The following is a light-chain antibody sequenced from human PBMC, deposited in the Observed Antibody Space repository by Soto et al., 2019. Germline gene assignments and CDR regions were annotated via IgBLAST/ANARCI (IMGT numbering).Light chain of an antibody. J-gene: IGLJ1*01. CDR2: EVS. V-gene: IGLV2-14*01. Sequence: QSALTQPASVSGSPGQSITVSCTGTSSDVGGYKFVSWYQQDPGKAPKLMIYEVSNRPSGVSSRFSGSKSGNTASLTISGLQAEDEADYYCGSYTGSIYVFGPGTKLTVL. CDR3: GSYTGSIYV. CDR1: SSDVGGYKF.